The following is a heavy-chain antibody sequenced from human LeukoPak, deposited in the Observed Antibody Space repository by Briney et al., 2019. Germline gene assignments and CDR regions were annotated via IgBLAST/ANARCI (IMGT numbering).Heavy chain of an antibody. CDR1: GDSITSWY. Sequence: KSSETLSLTCTVSGDSITSWYWTWIRQPPGKGLEWIGYIYYSGITNYNPSLKSRVTISVDTSKNQFSLKLSSVTAADTAVYYCARVAYCGGDCYSNAFDIWGQGTMVTVSS. J-gene: IGHJ3*02. CDR3: ARVAYCGGDCYSNAFDI. D-gene: IGHD2-21*02. CDR2: IYYSGIT. V-gene: IGHV4-59*01.